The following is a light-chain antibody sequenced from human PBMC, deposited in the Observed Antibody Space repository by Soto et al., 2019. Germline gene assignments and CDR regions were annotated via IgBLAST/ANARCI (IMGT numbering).Light chain of an antibody. J-gene: IGKJ1*01. CDR1: QSVSSN. V-gene: IGKV3-15*01. CDR2: SVS. Sequence: EILMTQSPATLSVSPGERATLSCRASQSVSSNLAWYQQKPGQAPRLLIYSVSTRATDIPARFSGSGSGTEFTLTISSLQSEDFAVYYCQQYNNWPPTWTFGQGTKMEI. CDR3: QQYNNWPPTWT.